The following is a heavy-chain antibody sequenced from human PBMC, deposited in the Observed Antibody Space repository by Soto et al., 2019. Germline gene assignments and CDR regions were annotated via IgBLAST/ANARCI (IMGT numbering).Heavy chain of an antibody. CDR2: INAGSGNT. Sequence: QVQLVQSGTEVKKPGASVNISCKATGYIFTKFALHWVRQAPGQRLEWLGWINAGSGNTKYSQKFQGRVTITRDTHATTGYMELNALRSEDTAVYYCARGSSGRAPLLGSWGQGTLVTVSS. V-gene: IGHV1-3*01. CDR1: GYIFTKFA. J-gene: IGHJ5*02. CDR3: ARGSSGRAPLLGS. D-gene: IGHD6-19*01.